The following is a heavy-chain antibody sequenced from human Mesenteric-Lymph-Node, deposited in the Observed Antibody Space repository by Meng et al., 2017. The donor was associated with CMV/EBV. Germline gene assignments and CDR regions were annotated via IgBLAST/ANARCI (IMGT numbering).Heavy chain of an antibody. Sequence: SETLSLTCAVYGGSFSGYYWSWIRQPPGKGLEWIGEINHSGSTNYNPSLKSRVTISVDTSKNQFSLKLSSETAADTAVYYCARVGRYCSSTSCRYYFDYWGQGTLVTVSS. V-gene: IGHV4-34*01. J-gene: IGHJ4*02. CDR2: INHSGST. D-gene: IGHD2-2*01. CDR3: ARVGRYCSSTSCRYYFDY. CDR1: GGSFSGYY.